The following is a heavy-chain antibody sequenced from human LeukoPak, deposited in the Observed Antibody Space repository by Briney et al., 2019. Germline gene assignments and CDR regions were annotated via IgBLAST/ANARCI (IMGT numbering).Heavy chain of an antibody. CDR2: ISAYNGNT. CDR3: ARAGTTSSSTPDY. J-gene: IGHJ4*02. D-gene: IGHD6-6*01. CDR1: GYTFSTYG. Sequence: ASVKASCKASGYTFSTYGITWVRQCPGQGLEWLGWISAYNGNTNYAQKFQGRVTVTTDTSTSTAYMELRSLRSDDTAVYYCARAGTTSSSTPDYWGQGTPVTVPS. V-gene: IGHV1-18*01.